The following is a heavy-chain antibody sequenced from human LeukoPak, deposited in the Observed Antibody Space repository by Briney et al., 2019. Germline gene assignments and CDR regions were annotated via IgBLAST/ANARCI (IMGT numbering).Heavy chain of an antibody. Sequence: GGSLRLSCAASGFPFSSYAMSWVRQAPGKGLEWVSAISGSGGSTYYADSVKGRFTISRDNSKNTLYLQMNSLRAEDTAVYYCGLAPPIYDYGDYRWGQGTLVTVSS. D-gene: IGHD4-17*01. V-gene: IGHV3-23*01. J-gene: IGHJ5*02. CDR1: GFPFSSYA. CDR2: ISGSGGST. CDR3: GLAPPIYDYGDYR.